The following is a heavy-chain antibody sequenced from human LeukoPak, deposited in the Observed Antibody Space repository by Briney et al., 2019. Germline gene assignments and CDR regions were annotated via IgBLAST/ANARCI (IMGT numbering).Heavy chain of an antibody. CDR2: IYTSGST. CDR1: GGSISSGSYY. Sequence: SETLSLXCTVSGGSISSGSYYWSWIRQPAGKGLEWIGRIYTSGSTNYNPSLKSRVTISVDTSKNQFSLKLSSVTAADTAVYYCAREPYCSSTSCYEAGYWGQGTLVTVSS. J-gene: IGHJ4*02. V-gene: IGHV4-61*02. CDR3: AREPYCSSTSCYEAGY. D-gene: IGHD2-2*01.